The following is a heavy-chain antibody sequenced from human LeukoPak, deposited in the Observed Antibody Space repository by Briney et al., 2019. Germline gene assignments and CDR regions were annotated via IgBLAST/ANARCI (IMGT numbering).Heavy chain of an antibody. V-gene: IGHV3-23*01. J-gene: IGHJ4*02. CDR3: AKGRAWIQLWLFDY. D-gene: IGHD5-18*01. CDR2: ISGSGGST. CDR1: GFTFSSYA. Sequence: PGGSLRLSCAAPGFTFSSYAMSWVRQAPGKGLGWVPPISGSGGSTYYADSVKGRFTISRDNSKNTLYLRMNSLRAEDTAVYYCAKGRAWIQLWLFDYWGQGTLVTVSS.